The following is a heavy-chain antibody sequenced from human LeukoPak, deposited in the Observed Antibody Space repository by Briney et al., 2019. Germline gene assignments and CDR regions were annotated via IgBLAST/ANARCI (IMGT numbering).Heavy chain of an antibody. Sequence: GSLRLAYAASRFIFSNHWMTWVRQAPGKGLEWVAMINQDGSDKYYADSVKGRFTISRDNAKNSLDLQMNSLRVDDTAVYYCARGPTYGGGDYWGQGTLVTVSS. V-gene: IGHV3-7*01. J-gene: IGHJ4*02. D-gene: IGHD4-23*01. CDR2: INQDGSDK. CDR3: ARGPTYGGGDY. CDR1: RFIFSNHW.